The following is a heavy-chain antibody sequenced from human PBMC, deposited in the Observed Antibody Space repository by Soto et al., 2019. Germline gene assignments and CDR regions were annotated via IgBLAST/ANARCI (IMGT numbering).Heavy chain of an antibody. V-gene: IGHV4-31*03. CDR2: IYHTGST. Sequence: QVQLQESGPGLVKPSQTLSLTCTVSGDSISSGGPYWGWIRQHPGKGLEWIGYIYHTGSTYYKSSLKSRVNISVDPSKNQSSLKLRSLTAADTAVYYCARMTMVRGIIYYYGMDVWGQGTTVTVSS. D-gene: IGHD3-10*01. J-gene: IGHJ6*02. CDR3: ARMTMVRGIIYYYGMDV. CDR1: GDSISSGGPY.